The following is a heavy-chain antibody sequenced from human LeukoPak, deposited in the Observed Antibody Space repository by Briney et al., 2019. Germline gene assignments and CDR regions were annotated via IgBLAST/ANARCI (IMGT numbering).Heavy chain of an antibody. J-gene: IGHJ4*02. Sequence: PGGSLRLSCAASGFTFSSYGMHRVRQAPGKGLEWVAFIRYDGSNKYYADSVKGRFTTSRDNSKNTLYLQMNSLRTEDTAVYYCAKDRYYYGSGNRLDYWGQGTLVIFSS. V-gene: IGHV3-30*02. CDR3: AKDRYYYGSGNRLDY. CDR2: IRYDGSNK. D-gene: IGHD3-10*01. CDR1: GFTFSSYG.